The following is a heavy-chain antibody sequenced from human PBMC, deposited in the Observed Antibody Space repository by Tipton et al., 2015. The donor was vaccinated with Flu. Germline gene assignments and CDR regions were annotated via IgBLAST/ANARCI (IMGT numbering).Heavy chain of an antibody. CDR2: VHRSGST. Sequence: LRLSCSVFGDSIGSRYYCGWIRQPPGKGLEWIGNVHRSGSTYYNPSLRSRVTMSVDTSKINFSLKLTSVTAADTAVYYCARCYFSNYVSEPKNWFYPWGQGILVTVSS. D-gene: IGHD4-11*01. J-gene: IGHJ5*02. CDR3: ARCYFSNYVSEPKNWFYP. V-gene: IGHV4-38-2*01. CDR1: GDSIGSRYY.